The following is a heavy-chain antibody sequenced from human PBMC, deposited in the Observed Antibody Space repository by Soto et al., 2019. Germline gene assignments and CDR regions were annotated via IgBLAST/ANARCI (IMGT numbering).Heavy chain of an antibody. Sequence: GGSLRLSCAASGFTFSSYSMNWVRQAPGKGLEWVSYISSSSSTIYYADSVKGRFTISRDNAKNSLYLQMNSLRAEDTAVYYCARMKYCGGDSPRPCAASDIWGQGTMVTVSS. CDR1: GFTFSSYS. CDR3: ARMKYCGGDSPRPCAASDI. CDR2: ISSSSSTI. J-gene: IGHJ3*02. D-gene: IGHD2-21*01. V-gene: IGHV3-48*01.